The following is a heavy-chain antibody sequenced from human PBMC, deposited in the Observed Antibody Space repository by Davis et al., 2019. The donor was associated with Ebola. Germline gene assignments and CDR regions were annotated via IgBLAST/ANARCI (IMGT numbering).Heavy chain of an antibody. J-gene: IGHJ4*02. CDR1: GFPFGSYW. CDR3: AKDIASELGGFDY. D-gene: IGHD3-16*01. Sequence: PGGSLRLSCAASGFPFGSYWMHWVRQAPGKGLEWVSGISWNSGSMGYADSVKGRFTISRDNAKNSLYLQMNSLRAEDTALYYCAKDIASELGGFDYWGQGTLVTVSS. CDR2: ISWNSGSM. V-gene: IGHV3-9*01.